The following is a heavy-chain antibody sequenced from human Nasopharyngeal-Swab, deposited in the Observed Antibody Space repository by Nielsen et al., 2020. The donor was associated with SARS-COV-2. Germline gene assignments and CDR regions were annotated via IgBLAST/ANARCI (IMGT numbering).Heavy chain of an antibody. CDR3: ARGPSAVAFDP. V-gene: IGHV4-34*01. D-gene: IGHD6-13*01. J-gene: IGHJ5*02. Sequence: SDTLSLTFAVYGGSFSGYYWSWIRQPPGKGLEWIGEINHSGSTNYNPSLKSRVTISVDTSKNQFSLKLSSVTAADTAVYYCARGPSAVAFDPWGQGTLVTVSS. CDR2: INHSGST. CDR1: GGSFSGYY.